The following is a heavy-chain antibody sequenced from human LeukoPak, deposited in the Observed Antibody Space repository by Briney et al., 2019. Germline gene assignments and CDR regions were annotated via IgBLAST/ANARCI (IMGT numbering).Heavy chain of an antibody. CDR3: ARYLNSGPEDV. J-gene: IGHJ4*02. V-gene: IGHV3-7*01. CDR1: GFTISSYW. CDR2: IKYDGRET. Sequence: PGGSLRLSCAATGFTISSYWMSWFRQAPGKGLEWVANIKYDGRETQYVDSVKGRFTISRDNAKNSVFLQMNSLRAEDTAVYYCARYLNSGPEDVWGQGNLVTVSS. D-gene: IGHD1-26*01.